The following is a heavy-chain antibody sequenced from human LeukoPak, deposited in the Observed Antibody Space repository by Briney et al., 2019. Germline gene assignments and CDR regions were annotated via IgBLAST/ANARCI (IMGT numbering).Heavy chain of an antibody. Sequence: PSETLSLTCTVSVGSISSYYWSWIRQPPERGLEWIGYIYYSGRTNYNPSLKSRVTISVDTSKNQISLKLSSVTAADTAVYYCARGREVFDYWGQGTLVTVSS. J-gene: IGHJ4*02. V-gene: IGHV4-59*01. CDR3: ARGREVFDY. CDR2: IYYSGRT. CDR1: VGSISSYY.